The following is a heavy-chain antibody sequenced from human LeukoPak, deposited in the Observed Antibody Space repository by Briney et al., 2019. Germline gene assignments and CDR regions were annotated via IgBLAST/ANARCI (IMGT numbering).Heavy chain of an antibody. V-gene: IGHV1-18*04. D-gene: IGHD3-10*01. CDR1: GSTFSDYY. CDR2: ISAYNGNT. CDR3: AREKPPRDYYGSGSYYSYYYYYYYMDV. Sequence: ASVKVSCKASGSTFSDYYIHWVRQAPGQGLEWMGWISAYNGNTNYAQKLQGRVTMTTDTSTSTAYMELRSLRSDDTAVYYCAREKPPRDYYGSGSYYSYYYYYYYMDVWGKGTTVTVSS. J-gene: IGHJ6*03.